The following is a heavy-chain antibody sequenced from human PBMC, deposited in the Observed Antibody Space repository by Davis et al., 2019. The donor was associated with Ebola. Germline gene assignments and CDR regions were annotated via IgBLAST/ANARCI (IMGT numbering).Heavy chain of an antibody. J-gene: IGHJ3*02. V-gene: IGHV3-7*01. CDR2: IKQDGSEK. Sequence: GESLKISCAASGFTFSNAWMSWVRQAPGKGLEWVANIKQDGSEKYDVDSVKGRFTISRDNAKNSLYLQMNRLRAEDTAVYYCARASKELYARADAFNIWGQGTMVTVSS. CDR3: ARASKELYARADAFNI. CDR1: GFTFSNAW. D-gene: IGHD1-7*01.